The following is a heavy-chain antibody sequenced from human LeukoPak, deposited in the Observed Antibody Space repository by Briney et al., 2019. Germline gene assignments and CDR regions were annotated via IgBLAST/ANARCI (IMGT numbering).Heavy chain of an antibody. CDR3: ARLVVPAGRFYGMDV. D-gene: IGHD2-21*01. V-gene: IGHV4-30-4*01. CDR2: IYYSGST. CDR1: GGSISSGDYY. Sequence: ASETLSLTCAVSGGSISSGDYYWSWIRQPPGKGLEWIGYIYYSGSTYYNPSLKSRVTISVDTSKNQFSLKLSSVTAADTAVYYCARLVVPAGRFYGMDVWGQGTTVTVSS. J-gene: IGHJ6*02.